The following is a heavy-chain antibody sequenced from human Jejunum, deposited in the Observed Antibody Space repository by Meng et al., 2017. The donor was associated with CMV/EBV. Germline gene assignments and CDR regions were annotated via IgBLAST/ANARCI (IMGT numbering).Heavy chain of an antibody. CDR1: GGSISNNRIY. CDR2: VYYTGSN. D-gene: IGHD3-10*01. J-gene: IGHJ5*02. CDR3: APYYSGSGTYLSDP. V-gene: IGHV4-39*07. Sequence: GGSISNNRIYWAWIRQAPGKGLEWIGNVYYTGSNFYNPSLKSRVTISIDTSKNQFSLKLSSVNAADTAVYYCAPYYSGSGTYLSDPWGQGTLVTVSS.